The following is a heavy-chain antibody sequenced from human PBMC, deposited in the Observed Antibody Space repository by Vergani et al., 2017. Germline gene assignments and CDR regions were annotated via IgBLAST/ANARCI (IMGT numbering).Heavy chain of an antibody. V-gene: IGHV3-21*01. D-gene: IGHD2-8*01. CDR1: GFTFTNFA. CDR2: ISGSSSYV. J-gene: IGHJ4*02. Sequence: EVQLLESGGNLVQPGGSLRLSCAASGFTFTNFAMTWVRPAPGKGLEWVASISGSSSYVFYRASVEGRFTITRDNAKKSVYLQMNSLRAEDTAMYFCARGVWDCTHSRWSPPSDWGQGTQVTVSS. CDR3: ARGVWDCTHSRWSPPSD.